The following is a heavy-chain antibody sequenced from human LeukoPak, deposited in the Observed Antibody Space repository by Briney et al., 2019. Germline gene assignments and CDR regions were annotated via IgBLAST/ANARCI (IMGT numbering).Heavy chain of an antibody. V-gene: IGHV3-7*04. CDR3: ARDRPYYYFDY. CDR2: IKQDGSEE. D-gene: IGHD2-21*01. Sequence: GGSLRLSCAASGFTFSNHWLSGVRQAPGKGLEWVANIKQDGSEEYYVDSVKGRFTISRDNAKNSLYLQMNSLRAEDTAVYYCARDRPYYYFDYWGQGTLVTVSS. CDR1: GFTFSNHW. J-gene: IGHJ4*02.